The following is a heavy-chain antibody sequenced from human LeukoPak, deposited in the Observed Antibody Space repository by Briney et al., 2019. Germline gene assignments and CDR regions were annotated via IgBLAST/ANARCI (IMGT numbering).Heavy chain of an antibody. Sequence: GSLRLSCAASGFTFSNYAMYWVRQAPGKGLVWVSRISSDGSSIIYADSVKGRFTISRDIAKNTLYLQMNSLRAEDTAVYYCARAQMGAPTDYWGQGTLVTVSS. V-gene: IGHV3-74*01. CDR3: ARAQMGAPTDY. D-gene: IGHD1-26*01. CDR2: ISSDGSSI. J-gene: IGHJ4*02. CDR1: GFTFSNYA.